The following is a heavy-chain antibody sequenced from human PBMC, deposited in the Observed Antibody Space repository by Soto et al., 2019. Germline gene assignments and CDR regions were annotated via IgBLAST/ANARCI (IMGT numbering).Heavy chain of an antibody. V-gene: IGHV1-18*04. CDR2: ISAYNGNT. CDR3: ARSPTVTTSSWFDP. J-gene: IGHJ5*02. CDR1: GYTFTSYG. Sequence: ASVKVSCKASGYTFTSYGISWVRQAPGQGLEWMGWISAYNGNTNYAQKLRGRVTMTTDTSTSTAYMELRSLRSDDTAVYYCARSPTVTTSSWFDPWGQGTLVTVSS. D-gene: IGHD4-17*01.